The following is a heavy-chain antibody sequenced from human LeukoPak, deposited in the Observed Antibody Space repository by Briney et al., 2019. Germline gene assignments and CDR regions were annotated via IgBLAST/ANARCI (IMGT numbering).Heavy chain of an antibody. Sequence: GASVKLSCKASGYTFTSYDINWVRQATGQGLEWMGWMNPNSGNTGYAQKFQGRVTITRNTSISTAYMELSSLRSEDTAVYYCARTKRYSGSYYEDYYFDYWGQGTLVTVSS. D-gene: IGHD1-26*01. CDR1: GYTFTSYD. CDR3: ARTKRYSGSYYEDYYFDY. CDR2: MNPNSGNT. J-gene: IGHJ4*02. V-gene: IGHV1-8*03.